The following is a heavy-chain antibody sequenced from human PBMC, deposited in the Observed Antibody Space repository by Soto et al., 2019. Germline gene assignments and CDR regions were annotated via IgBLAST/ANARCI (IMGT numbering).Heavy chain of an antibody. Sequence: ASVKVSCKASGYTFTSYDINWVRQATGQRLEWMGWMNASNGNTEYAQKFQGRVTMTRDTSISTAYMELSSLRSEDTAVYYCARDRRAGSYYGPWFDPWGQGTLVTVSS. CDR1: GYTFTSYD. CDR2: MNASNGNT. D-gene: IGHD1-26*01. V-gene: IGHV1-8*01. J-gene: IGHJ5*02. CDR3: ARDRRAGSYYGPWFDP.